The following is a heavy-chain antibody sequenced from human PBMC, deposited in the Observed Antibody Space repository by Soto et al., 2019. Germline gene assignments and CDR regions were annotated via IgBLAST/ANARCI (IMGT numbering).Heavy chain of an antibody. Sequence: EVQVVESGGGLVQPGGSLRLSCGASGFTFSNYYMHWARQAPGKGPMWVSSIKSDGSITSYADSVKGRFTISRDNAKNTLYLQMNSLRAEDTAVYYCARDWVSGLFDPWGQGTLVTVSS. J-gene: IGHJ5*02. CDR2: IKSDGSIT. D-gene: IGHD6-19*01. CDR3: ARDWVSGLFDP. CDR1: GFTFSNYY. V-gene: IGHV3-74*01.